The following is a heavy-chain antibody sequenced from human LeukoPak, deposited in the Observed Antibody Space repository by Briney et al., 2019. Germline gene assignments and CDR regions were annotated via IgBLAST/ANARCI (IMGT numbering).Heavy chain of an antibody. Sequence: SETLSLTCTLSGASISSYYWGWIRQPPGKGLEWIGSIYYSGSTYYNPSLKSRVTISVDTSKNQFSLKLSSVTAADTAVYYCARHASSWSLWYFDLWGRGTLATVSS. CDR2: IYYSGST. D-gene: IGHD6-13*01. CDR3: ARHASSWSLWYFDL. CDR1: GASISSYY. V-gene: IGHV4-39*01. J-gene: IGHJ2*01.